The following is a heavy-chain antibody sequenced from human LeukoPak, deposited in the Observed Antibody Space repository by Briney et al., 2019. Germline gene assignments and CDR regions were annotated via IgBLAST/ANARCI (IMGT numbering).Heavy chain of an antibody. D-gene: IGHD6-13*01. Sequence: SESLSLTCTVSGGSISSYYWSWVRQPAGQGLEWMGRIYTSGSTNYNPSLKSRLTMSVDTSNNQFSLKLTSMTAADTAVYYCAREVNSSTWRPLDFWGQGTLVTVSS. V-gene: IGHV4-4*07. CDR1: GGSISSYY. J-gene: IGHJ4*02. CDR2: IYTSGST. CDR3: AREVNSSTWRPLDF.